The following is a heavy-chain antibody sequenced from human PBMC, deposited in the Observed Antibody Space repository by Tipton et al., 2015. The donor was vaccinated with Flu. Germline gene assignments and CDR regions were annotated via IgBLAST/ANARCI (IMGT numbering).Heavy chain of an antibody. J-gene: IGHJ4*02. V-gene: IGHV3-30*02. D-gene: IGHD1-26*01. Sequence: SLRLSCAASGFTFSGYGMHWVRQAPGKGLEWVAFIRHDESDKYYADSAKGRFTISRDNSKNTLSLQMNSLRTEDTAVYYCAKAGFQSGSYFEDWGQGTRVTVSS. CDR2: IRHDESDK. CDR3: AKAGFQSGSYFED. CDR1: GFTFSGYG.